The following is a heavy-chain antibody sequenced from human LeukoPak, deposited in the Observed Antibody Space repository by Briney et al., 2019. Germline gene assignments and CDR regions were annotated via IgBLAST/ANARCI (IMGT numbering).Heavy chain of an antibody. D-gene: IGHD4-17*01. CDR1: GFTFSSYA. CDR2: ISGSGGST. J-gene: IGHJ4*02. V-gene: IGHV3-23*01. CDR3: AKDLGDYGDYSFRDY. Sequence: GGSLRLSCAASGFTFSSYAMSWVRQAPGKGLEWVSAISGSGGSTYFADSVKGRFTISRDNSKNTLYLQMNSLRAEDTAVYYCAKDLGDYGDYSFRDYWGQGTLVTVSS.